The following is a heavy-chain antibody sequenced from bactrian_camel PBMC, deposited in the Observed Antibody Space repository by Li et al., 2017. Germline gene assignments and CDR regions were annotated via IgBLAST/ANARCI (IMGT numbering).Heavy chain of an antibody. V-gene: IGHV3S42*01. J-gene: IGHJ4*01. D-gene: IGHD2*01. CDR2: INWSGDDT. Sequence: QLVESGGGLVQPGGSLRLSCTASGFAFSSYAMSWVRQAPEKGLEWVSSINWSGDDTNYADSVKGRFTIFQDSAKNTLYLQLNSLKTEDTAMYYCATRDTIDWGCGHKWWGQGTQVTVS. CDR3: ATRDTIDWGCGHKW. CDR1: GFAFSSYA.